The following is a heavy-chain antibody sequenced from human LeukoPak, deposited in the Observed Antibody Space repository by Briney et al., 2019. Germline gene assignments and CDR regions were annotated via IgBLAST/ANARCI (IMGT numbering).Heavy chain of an antibody. CDR1: GFTFSDYY. J-gene: IGHJ6*02. CDR2: ISSSGSII. V-gene: IGHV3-11*01. Sequence: PGGSLRLSCAASGFTFSDYYMSWIRQAPGKGLEWVSYISSSGSIIYYADSVKGRFTISRDNAKNSLYLQMNSLRAEDAAVYYCARDSVPTPPDYYYGMDVWGQGTTVTVSS. D-gene: IGHD4-11*01. CDR3: ARDSVPTPPDYYYGMDV.